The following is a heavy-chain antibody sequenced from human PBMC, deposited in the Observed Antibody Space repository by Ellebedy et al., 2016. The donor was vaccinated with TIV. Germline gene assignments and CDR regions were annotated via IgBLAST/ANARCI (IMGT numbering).Heavy chain of an antibody. CDR3: ARSPSGSGNYRLDN. J-gene: IGHJ4*02. CDR2: IDHSGSA. D-gene: IGHD3-10*01. CDR1: GGSISSSSYY. V-gene: IGHV4-39*07. Sequence: SETLSLTCTVSGGSISSSSYYWGWIRQPPGKGLEWIGEIDHSGSANYNPSLKSRVTISIDTSKNQFSLRLSSVTAADTAVYFCARSPSGSGNYRLDNWGQGTLVTVSS.